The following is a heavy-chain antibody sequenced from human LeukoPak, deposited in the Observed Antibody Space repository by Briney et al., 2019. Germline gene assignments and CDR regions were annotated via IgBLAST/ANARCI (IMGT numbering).Heavy chain of an antibody. CDR2: INYSGST. V-gene: IGHV4-39*01. D-gene: IGHD3-22*01. J-gene: IGHJ4*02. CDR3: ARGYDY. CDR1: GGSIIGSTSY. Sequence: SQTLSLTCTVSGGSIIGSTSYWGWIRQPPGKGLDWIGIINYSGSTYYNPSLRSRVTISVDTSKNQFSLKLNSVTASDTAVYYCARGYDYWGQGTLVTVSS.